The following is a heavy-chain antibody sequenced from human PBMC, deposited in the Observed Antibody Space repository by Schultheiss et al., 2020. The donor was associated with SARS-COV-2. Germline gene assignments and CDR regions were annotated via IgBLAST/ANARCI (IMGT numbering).Heavy chain of an antibody. Sequence: SVKVSCKASGYTFTSYSMHWVRQAPGQGLEWMGGIIPIFGTANYAQKFQGRVTITADESTSTAYMELSSLRSEDTAVYYCARDWGNPPRGNYHYYWGQGTLVTVSS. V-gene: IGHV1-69*13. D-gene: IGHD3-16*01. CDR3: ARDWGNPPRGNYHYY. CDR1: GYTFTSYS. J-gene: IGHJ4*02. CDR2: IIPIFGTA.